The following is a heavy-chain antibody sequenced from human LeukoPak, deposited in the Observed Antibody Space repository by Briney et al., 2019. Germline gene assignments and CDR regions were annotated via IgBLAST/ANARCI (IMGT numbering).Heavy chain of an antibody. V-gene: IGHV1-58*02. CDR1: GFTFTSSA. D-gene: IGHD3-10*01. CDR2: IVVGSGNT. Sequence: SVKVSCKASGFTFTSSAMQWVRQARGQRLEWIGWIVVGSGNTNYAQKFQERVTITRDMSTSTAYMELSSLRSEDTAVYYCAAVYYGSGSSRVEYRGQGTLVTVSS. CDR3: AAVYYGSGSSRVEY. J-gene: IGHJ4*02.